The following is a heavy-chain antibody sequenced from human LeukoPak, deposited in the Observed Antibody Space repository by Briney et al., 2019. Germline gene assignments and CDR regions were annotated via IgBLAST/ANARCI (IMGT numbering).Heavy chain of an antibody. J-gene: IGHJ4*02. CDR2: ISWNSGSI. Sequence: GGSLRLSCAASGFPLSNFWMHWVRQAPGKGLGWVSGISWNSGSIGYADSVKGRFTISRDNAKNSLYLQMNSLRAEDTALYYCPKDKAGWYNSSSGSYFDYWGQGTLVTVSS. CDR3: PKDKAGWYNSSSGSYFDY. V-gene: IGHV3-9*01. D-gene: IGHD6-13*01. CDR1: GFPLSNFW.